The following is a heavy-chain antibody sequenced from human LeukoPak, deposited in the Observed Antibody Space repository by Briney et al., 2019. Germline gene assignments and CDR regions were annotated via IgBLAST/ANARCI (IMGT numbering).Heavy chain of an antibody. D-gene: IGHD6-6*01. Sequence: SESPSLTRAVYGRALSVYYWSWIPEPPPRGWERVGEIKHSGITTYTPSLERRATISVHTSKNQFSLKLSSVTAADTAVYYCARIVGIAARRGIDYWGQGTLVTVPS. CDR2: IKHSGIT. V-gene: IGHV4-34*01. CDR3: ARIVGIAARRGIDY. CDR1: GRALSVYY. J-gene: IGHJ4*02.